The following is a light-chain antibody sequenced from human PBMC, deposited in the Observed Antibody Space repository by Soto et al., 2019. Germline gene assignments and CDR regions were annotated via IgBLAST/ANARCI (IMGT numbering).Light chain of an antibody. CDR2: DAS. V-gene: IGKV3D-15*01. Sequence: EIVMTQSPATLSVSPGERATLSCRASQSVSSYSLAWYQKKPGQAPRLLIYDASNRATGIPARFSGSGSGTEFTLTISSLQSEDFAVYYCHQYDNWPKTFGQGTRLEIK. J-gene: IGKJ5*01. CDR1: QSVSSY. CDR3: HQYDNWPKT.